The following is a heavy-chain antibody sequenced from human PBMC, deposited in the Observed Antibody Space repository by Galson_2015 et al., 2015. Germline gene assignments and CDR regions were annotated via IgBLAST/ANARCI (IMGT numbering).Heavy chain of an antibody. CDR3: ARDGPGYYYGSGPDY. D-gene: IGHD3-10*01. J-gene: IGHJ4*02. CDR1: GFTFSNYG. V-gene: IGHV3-33*01. Sequence: LRLSCAAPGFTFSNYGLHWVRRAPGKGLEWVAGLWYDGSNKFYADSVRGRFTISRDNSKNTLDVQMNSLRVDDTAMYYCARDGPGYYYGSGPDYWGQGTLVTVSS. CDR2: LWYDGSNK.